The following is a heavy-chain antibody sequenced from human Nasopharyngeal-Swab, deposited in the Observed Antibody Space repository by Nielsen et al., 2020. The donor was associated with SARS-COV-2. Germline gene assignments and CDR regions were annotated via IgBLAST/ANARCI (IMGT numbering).Heavy chain of an antibody. CDR2: INHSGST. CDR1: GGSFSGYY. Sequence: SETLSLTCAVYGGSFSGYYWSWIRQPPGKGLEWIGEINHSGSTNYNPSLKSRVTISVDTSKNQFSLKLSSVTAADTAVYYCARGGVQGVIYYYYGMDVWGQGTTVTVSS. J-gene: IGHJ6*02. CDR3: ARGGVQGVIYYYYGMDV. V-gene: IGHV4-34*01. D-gene: IGHD3-10*01.